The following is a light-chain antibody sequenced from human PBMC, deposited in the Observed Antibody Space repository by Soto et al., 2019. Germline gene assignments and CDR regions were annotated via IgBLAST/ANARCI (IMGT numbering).Light chain of an antibody. Sequence: QSALTQPASVSGSAGQSIIISCTGTSSDVGGHNYVSWYQQHPGKAPKLMISEVSNRPSGVSNRFSGSKSGNTASLAISGLQAEDEADYYCSSYASSGSVVFGGGTKVTVL. J-gene: IGLJ2*01. CDR2: EVS. CDR3: SSYASSGSVV. CDR1: SSDVGGHNY. V-gene: IGLV2-14*01.